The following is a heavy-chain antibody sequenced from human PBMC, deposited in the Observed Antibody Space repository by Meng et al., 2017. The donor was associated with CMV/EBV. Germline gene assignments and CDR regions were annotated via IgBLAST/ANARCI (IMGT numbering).Heavy chain of an antibody. CDR1: GFTFTSDS. CDR3: ARWGAIVVVPAASDY. Sequence: SGFTFTSDSMGWVRQAPGKGLEWVSVIYSAGSITYYADSVKGRFTISRDNSKNTLHLQMNSLRAEDTAVYYCARWGAIVVVPAASDYWGQGTLVTVSS. J-gene: IGHJ4*02. V-gene: IGHV3-23*03. CDR2: IYSAGSIT. D-gene: IGHD2-2*01.